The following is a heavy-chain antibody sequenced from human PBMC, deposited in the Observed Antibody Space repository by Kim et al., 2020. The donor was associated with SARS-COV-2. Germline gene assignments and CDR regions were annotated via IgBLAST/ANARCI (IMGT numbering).Heavy chain of an antibody. V-gene: IGHV3-21*01. CDR3: ASLPAASSVSYYYYGMDV. CDR2: ISSSSSYI. CDR1: GFTFSSYS. Sequence: GGSLRLSCAASGFTFSSYSMNWVRQAPGKGLEWVSYISSSSSYIYYADSVKGRFTISRDNTKNSLYLQMNSLRAEDTAVYYCASLPAASSVSYYYYGMDVWGQGTTVTVSS. J-gene: IGHJ6*02. D-gene: IGHD2-2*01.